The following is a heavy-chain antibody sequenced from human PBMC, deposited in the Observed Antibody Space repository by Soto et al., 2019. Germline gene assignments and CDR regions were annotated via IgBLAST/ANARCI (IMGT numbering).Heavy chain of an antibody. D-gene: IGHD2-15*01. Sequence: GGSLRLSCVGSGFTFGNYAMSWVRQAPGKGLEWVSSITGIDGRTYYADSVKGRSTISRDNPKNTLYLQMNNLRAEDTTMFYCAKDRGPYCSGGICYPPSWFDPWGEGTKVTVYS. J-gene: IGHJ5*02. CDR2: ITGIDGRT. CDR1: GFTFGNYA. V-gene: IGHV3-23*01. CDR3: AKDRGPYCSGGICYPPSWFDP.